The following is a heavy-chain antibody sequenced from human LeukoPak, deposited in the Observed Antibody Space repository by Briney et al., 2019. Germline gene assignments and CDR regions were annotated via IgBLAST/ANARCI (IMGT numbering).Heavy chain of an antibody. Sequence: GESLKISCKVSGYSFTSQWIGWVRQMPGKGLEWMGIIYPGDSDTRYSPTFRGKVTMSADKSITTAYLQWDNLRASDSAIYYCARDKSDSQGVFDFWGQGTLVTVSS. CDR1: GYSFTSQW. V-gene: IGHV5-51*01. J-gene: IGHJ4*02. D-gene: IGHD3-16*01. CDR2: IYPGDSDT. CDR3: ARDKSDSQGVFDF.